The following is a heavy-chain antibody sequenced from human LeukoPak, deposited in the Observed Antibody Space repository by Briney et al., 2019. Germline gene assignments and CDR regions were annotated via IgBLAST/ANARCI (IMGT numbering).Heavy chain of an antibody. D-gene: IGHD3-9*01. CDR1: GGSISSYY. Sequence: SETLSLTCTVSGGSISSYYWSWIRQPPGKGLEWIGYIYYSGSTNYKPSLKSRVTISVDTSKNQFSLKLSSVTAADTAVYYCARTTLLNFDWSPDAFDIWGQGTMVTVSS. CDR3: ARTTLLNFDWSPDAFDI. V-gene: IGHV4-59*12. J-gene: IGHJ3*02. CDR2: IYYSGST.